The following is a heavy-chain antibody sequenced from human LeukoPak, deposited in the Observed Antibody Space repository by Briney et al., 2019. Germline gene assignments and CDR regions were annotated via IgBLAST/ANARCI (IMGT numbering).Heavy chain of an antibody. CDR1: GGSISSYY. D-gene: IGHD6-13*01. Sequence: SEALSLTCTVSGGSISSYYWSWIRQPPGKGLEWIGYIYYSGTTNYNPSLKSRVTISVGTSKNQFSLKLSSVTAADTAVYYCARGVYIAAAQYAYWGQGTLVTVSS. J-gene: IGHJ4*02. CDR3: ARGVYIAAAQYAY. V-gene: IGHV4-59*01. CDR2: IYYSGTT.